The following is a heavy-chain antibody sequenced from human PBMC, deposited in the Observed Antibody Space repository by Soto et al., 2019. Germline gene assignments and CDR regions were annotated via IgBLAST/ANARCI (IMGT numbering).Heavy chain of an antibody. Sequence: QVQLVQSGAEVKKPGSSVKVSCKASGGTFSSYAISWVRQAPGQGLEWMGGIIPIFGTANYAQQFQGRVTITADESTSTAYMELSSLRSEDTAVYYCARVGIAAAGTWDYYYGMDVWGQGTTVTVS. CDR2: IIPIFGTA. CDR1: GGTFSSYA. V-gene: IGHV1-69*19. D-gene: IGHD6-13*01. J-gene: IGHJ6*02. CDR3: ARVGIAAAGTWDYYYGMDV.